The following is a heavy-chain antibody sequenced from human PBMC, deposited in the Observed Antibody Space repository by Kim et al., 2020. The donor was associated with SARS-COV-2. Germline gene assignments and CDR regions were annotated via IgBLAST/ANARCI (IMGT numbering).Heavy chain of an antibody. CDR3: ARGQGRGSSCRDY. D-gene: IGHD2-15*01. V-gene: IGHV3-21*04. J-gene: IGHJ4*02. CDR2: ISSSSSYI. Sequence: GGSLRLSCAASGFTFSSYSMNWVRQAPGKGLEWVSSISSSSSYIYYADSVKGRFTISRDNAKNSLYLQMNSLRAEDTSVYYCARGQGRGSSCRDYWGQGTLVTVSS. CDR1: GFTFSSYS.